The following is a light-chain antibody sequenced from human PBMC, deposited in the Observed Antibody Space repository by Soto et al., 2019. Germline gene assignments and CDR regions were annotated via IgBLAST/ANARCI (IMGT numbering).Light chain of an antibody. V-gene: IGLV2-8*01. J-gene: IGLJ2*01. CDR1: SSDVGGYDF. CDR2: EVN. CDR3: TSYAGNNYVI. Sequence: QSALTQPPSASGSPGQSVTISCTGTSSDVGGYDFVSWYQQYPGKAPKLMIYEVNKRPSGVPDRFSGSKSGNTASLTVSGLQADDEADYFCTSYAGNNYVIFGGVTKLTVL.